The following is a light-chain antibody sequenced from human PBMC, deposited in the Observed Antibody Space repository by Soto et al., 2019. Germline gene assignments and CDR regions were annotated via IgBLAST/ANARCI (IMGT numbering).Light chain of an antibody. V-gene: IGKV3-15*01. Sequence: EIVLTQSPATLSLSPGERATLSCRASQTVSSNLAWYQQKPGQAPRLLIHGASTRATGVPARFSGGGSGTEFTLTISSLQCEDFAVYYCQQYHNWPPQYTFGQGTKLQIK. CDR3: QQYHNWPPQYT. CDR2: GAS. CDR1: QTVSSN. J-gene: IGKJ2*01.